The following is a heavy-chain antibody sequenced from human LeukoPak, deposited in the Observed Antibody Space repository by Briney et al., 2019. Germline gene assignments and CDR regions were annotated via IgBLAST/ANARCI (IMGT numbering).Heavy chain of an antibody. CDR2: ISGNGGST. J-gene: IGHJ6*02. Sequence: GGSLRLSCAASGFTFSNYAMSWVRQAPGKGLEWVSGISGNGGSTYYADSVKGRFTISRDNSKNTLYLQMNSLRDEDTAVYYCARPEGYYYGMDVWGQGTTVTVSS. CDR3: ARPEGYYYGMDV. CDR1: GFTFSNYA. V-gene: IGHV3-23*01.